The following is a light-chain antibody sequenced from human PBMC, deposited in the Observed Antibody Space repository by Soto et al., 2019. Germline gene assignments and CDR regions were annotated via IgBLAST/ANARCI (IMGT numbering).Light chain of an antibody. J-gene: IGLJ1*01. CDR3: SSYTSSSPYV. Sequence: QSALTQPASVSGSPGQSITISCTGTSSDVGCYNYVSWYQQHPGKAPKLMIYDVSNRPSGVSNRFSGSKSGNTASLTISGLQADDEADYYCSSYTSSSPYVFGTGTKVTVL. V-gene: IGLV2-14*01. CDR2: DVS. CDR1: SSDVGCYNY.